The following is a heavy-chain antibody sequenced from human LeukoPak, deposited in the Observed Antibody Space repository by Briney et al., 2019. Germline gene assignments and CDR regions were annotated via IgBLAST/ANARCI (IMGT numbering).Heavy chain of an antibody. CDR3: ARDWDCSSTSCFMDV. CDR2: ISAYNGNT. J-gene: IGHJ6*03. Sequence: ASVKVSCKASGYTFTSYGISWERQAPGQGLEWMGWISAYNGNTNYAQKLQGRVTMTTDTSTSTAYMELRSLRSDDTAVYYCARDWDCSSTSCFMDVWGKGTTVTVSS. D-gene: IGHD2-2*01. V-gene: IGHV1-18*01. CDR1: GYTFTSYG.